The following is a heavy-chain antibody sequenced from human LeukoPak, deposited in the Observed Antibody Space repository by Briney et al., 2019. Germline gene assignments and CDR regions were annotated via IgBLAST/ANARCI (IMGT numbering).Heavy chain of an antibody. CDR3: ARDRPTYYYGSGRPNNYGMDV. Sequence: PGGSLRLSCAASGFTFSSYEMNWVRQAPGKGLEWVSYISSGGSTIYYADSVKGRFTISRDNAKNSLYLQMNSLRAEDTAVYYCARDRPTYYYGSGRPNNYGMDVWGQGTTVTVSS. V-gene: IGHV3-48*03. CDR1: GFTFSSYE. D-gene: IGHD3-10*01. CDR2: ISSGGSTI. J-gene: IGHJ6*02.